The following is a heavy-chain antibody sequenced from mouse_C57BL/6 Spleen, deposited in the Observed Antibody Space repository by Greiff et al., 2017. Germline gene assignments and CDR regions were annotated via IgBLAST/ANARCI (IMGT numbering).Heavy chain of an antibody. J-gene: IGHJ1*03. D-gene: IGHD2-4*01. V-gene: IGHV1-22*01. CDR1: GYTFTDYN. CDR3: ARRGPIYYDYDGYFDV. CDR2: INPNNGGT. Sequence: EVQLQQSGPELVKPGASVKMSCKASGYTFTDYNMHWVKQSHGKSLEWIGYINPNNGGTSYNQKFKGKATLTVNKSSSTAYMELRSLTSEDSAVYYCARRGPIYYDYDGYFDVWGTGTTVTVSS.